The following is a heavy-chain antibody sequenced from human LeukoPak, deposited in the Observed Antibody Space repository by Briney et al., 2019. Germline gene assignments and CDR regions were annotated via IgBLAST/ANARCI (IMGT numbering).Heavy chain of an antibody. CDR2: VGIAGDI. V-gene: IGHV3-13*04. CDR1: GFTVSSHD. Sequence: GSLRLSCAASGFTVSSHDIHWVRQATGKGLEWVSGVGIAGDIYYAGSVKGRFTLSRENAKNSLFLQMNSLRAGDTAVYYCARVLRGGGGFDYWGQGTLVTVSS. J-gene: IGHJ4*02. CDR3: ARVLRGGGGFDY. D-gene: IGHD3-10*01.